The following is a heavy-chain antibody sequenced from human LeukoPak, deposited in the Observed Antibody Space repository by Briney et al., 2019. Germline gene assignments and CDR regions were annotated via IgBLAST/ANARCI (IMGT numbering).Heavy chain of an antibody. V-gene: IGHV3-23*01. CDR1: GFTFSNCA. CDR3: ATAGDTSGYSD. J-gene: IGHJ4*02. CDR2: SSGSGDNT. Sequence: PGGSLRLSCAASGFTFSNCAMSWVRQGPGKGLEWVSGSSGSGDNTYCADSVKGRFTISRDNSKNTLYLQMNSLRVEDTAADYCATAGDTSGYSDWGQGTLVTVSS. D-gene: IGHD3-22*01.